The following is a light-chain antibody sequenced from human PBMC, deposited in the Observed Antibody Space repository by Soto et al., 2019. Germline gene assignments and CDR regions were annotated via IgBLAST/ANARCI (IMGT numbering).Light chain of an antibody. J-gene: IGKJ4*01. CDR1: QDVSNY. CDR2: VAS. CDR3: QQLNSFPLT. V-gene: IGKV1-9*01. Sequence: DIPLTQSPSFLSASIGDRVTITCRASQDVSNYLDWYQQKPGKAPKLLMYVASTLQSGVPSRFSGSGSGTEFTLTISSLQPEDFATYYCQQLNSFPLTFGGGTKVEIK.